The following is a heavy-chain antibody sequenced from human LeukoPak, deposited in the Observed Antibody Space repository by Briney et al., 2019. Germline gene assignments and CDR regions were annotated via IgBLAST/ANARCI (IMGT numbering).Heavy chain of an antibody. Sequence: GGSLRLSCAASGFTFSSYGMHWVRQAPGKGLEWVAVIWYDGSNKYYADSVKVRFTISRDNSKNTLYLQMNSLRAEDTAVYYCARGNAGHYFDYWGQGTLVTVSS. CDR1: GFTFSSYG. CDR2: IWYDGSNK. V-gene: IGHV3-33*01. CDR3: ARGNAGHYFDY. J-gene: IGHJ4*02.